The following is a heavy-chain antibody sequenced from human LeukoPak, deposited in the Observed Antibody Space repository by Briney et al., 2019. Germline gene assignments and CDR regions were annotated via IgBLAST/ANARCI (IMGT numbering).Heavy chain of an antibody. Sequence: GRSLRLSCAASGFTFSSYAIHWVRQAPGKGLEWVAVISFDGSSKYYADSVKGRFTISRDNSKNTLYLQMNSLRAEDTAVYYCARPYSTYFDYWGQGTLVTVSS. CDR1: GFTFSSYA. CDR2: ISFDGSSK. J-gene: IGHJ4*02. D-gene: IGHD4-11*01. V-gene: IGHV3-30-3*01. CDR3: ARPYSTYFDY.